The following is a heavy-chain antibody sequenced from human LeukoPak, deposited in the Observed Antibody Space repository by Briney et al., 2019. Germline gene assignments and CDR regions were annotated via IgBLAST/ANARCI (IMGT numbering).Heavy chain of an antibody. CDR2: ISYSGIT. Sequence: PSETLSLTCAVSGXSITNSSNYWGWIRQPPGKGLEWIGSISYSGITSYNPSLRSRVTISVDTSKNQFSLKVTSVTAADTAVYYCARQGAGGRAFDIWGQGTLVAVSS. V-gene: IGHV4-39*01. D-gene: IGHD1-26*01. CDR3: ARQGAGGRAFDI. J-gene: IGHJ3*02. CDR1: GXSITNSSNY.